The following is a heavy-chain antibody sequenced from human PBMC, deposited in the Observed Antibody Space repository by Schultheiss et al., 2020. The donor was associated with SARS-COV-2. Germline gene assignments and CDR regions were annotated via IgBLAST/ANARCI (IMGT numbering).Heavy chain of an antibody. CDR1: GGSISSGGYY. Sequence: SETLSLTCTVSGGSISSGGYYWSWIRQHPGKGLEWIGYIYYSGSTYYNPSLKSRVTISVDTSKNQFSLKLSSVTAADTAVYYCAREGRMEAVAAVSYGMDVWGQGTTVTVSS. D-gene: IGHD6-19*01. V-gene: IGHV4-31*03. CDR3: AREGRMEAVAAVSYGMDV. J-gene: IGHJ6*02. CDR2: IYYSGST.